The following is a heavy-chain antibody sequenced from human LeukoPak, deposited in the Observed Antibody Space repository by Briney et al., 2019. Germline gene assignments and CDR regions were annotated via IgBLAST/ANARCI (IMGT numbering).Heavy chain of an antibody. CDR2: IIPIFGTA. V-gene: IGHV1-69*13. Sequence: GGSVKVSCKASGGTFTSYAISWVGQAPGQGGEGRGGIIPIFGTAKYAQKFQGRGTITAEESTSTAYMELTSLTSEDTAVYYCATEPYGDYQTFDSSGPGTLVTVSS. CDR3: ATEPYGDYQTFDS. D-gene: IGHD4-17*01. CDR1: GGTFTSYA. J-gene: IGHJ4*02.